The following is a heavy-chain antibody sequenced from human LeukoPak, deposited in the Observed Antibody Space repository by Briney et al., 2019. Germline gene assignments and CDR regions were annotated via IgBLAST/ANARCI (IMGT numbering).Heavy chain of an antibody. CDR1: GYSISSGYY. D-gene: IGHD6-13*01. CDR2: IYHSGST. CDR3: ATISGTWYVAY. V-gene: IGHV4-38-2*01. J-gene: IGHJ4*02. Sequence: SETLSLTCAVSGYSISSGYYWGWIRQPPGEGVECIGNIYHSGSTYYNPSLKSRVTISVDTSKNQFSLNLSSVTAADTALYYCATISGTWYVAYWGQGTLVTVSS.